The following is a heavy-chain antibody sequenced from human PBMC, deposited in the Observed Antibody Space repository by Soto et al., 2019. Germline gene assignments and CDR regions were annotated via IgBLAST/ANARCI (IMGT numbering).Heavy chain of an antibody. CDR3: AREGSRYCSGGSCSSHWFHP. V-gene: IGHV4-59*01. Sequence: SETLSLTCTVSGGSISSYYWSWIRQPPGKGLEWIGYIYYSGSTNYNPSLKSRVTISVDTSKNQFSLKLSSVTAADTAVYYCAREGSRYCSGGSCSSHWFHPWRQGPPVTVSP. CDR2: IYYSGST. D-gene: IGHD2-15*01. J-gene: IGHJ5*02. CDR1: GGSISSYY.